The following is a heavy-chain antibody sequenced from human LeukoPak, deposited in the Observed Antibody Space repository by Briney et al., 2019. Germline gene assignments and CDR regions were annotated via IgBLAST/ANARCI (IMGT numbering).Heavy chain of an antibody. CDR1: GFTFSDYY. CDR2: ISHSGRTM. Sequence: GGSLRLSCAASGFTFSDYYMSWIRQAPGKGLEWVSYISHSGRTMYYADSVKGRFTISRDNAKNSLYLQMNSLRAGDTAVYYCARDSTVRGNIGNDMDVWGKGTTVTVSS. CDR3: ARDSTVRGNIGNDMDV. J-gene: IGHJ6*03. D-gene: IGHD3-10*02. V-gene: IGHV3-11*01.